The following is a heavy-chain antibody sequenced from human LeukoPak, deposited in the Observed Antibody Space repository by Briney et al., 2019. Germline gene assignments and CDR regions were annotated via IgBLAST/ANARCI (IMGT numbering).Heavy chain of an antibody. Sequence: EASVKVSCKASGYTFTGYYMHWVRQAPGQGLEWMGWINPNSGGPNYAQKFQGRVTMTRDTSISTAYMELSRLRSDDTAVYYCARVTMGKLGQQLGTKNTRTFDYWGQGTLVTVSS. CDR2: INPNSGGP. D-gene: IGHD6-13*01. V-gene: IGHV1-2*02. CDR1: GYTFTGYY. J-gene: IGHJ4*02. CDR3: ARVTMGKLGQQLGTKNTRTFDY.